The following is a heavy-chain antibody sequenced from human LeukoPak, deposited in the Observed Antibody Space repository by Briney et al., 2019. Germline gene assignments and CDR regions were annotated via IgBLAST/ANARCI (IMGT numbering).Heavy chain of an antibody. CDR1: GYTFTTYD. Sequence: ASVKVSCKASGYTFTTYDINWVRQATGQGLEWMGWMNPNSGNTGYTQKFQGRVTMTRNTSMSTAYMELGSLRSEDTAVYYCARGRGSGHKENWFDPWGQGTLVTVSS. CDR2: MNPNSGNT. D-gene: IGHD6-19*01. J-gene: IGHJ5*02. CDR3: ARGRGSGHKENWFDP. V-gene: IGHV1-8*01.